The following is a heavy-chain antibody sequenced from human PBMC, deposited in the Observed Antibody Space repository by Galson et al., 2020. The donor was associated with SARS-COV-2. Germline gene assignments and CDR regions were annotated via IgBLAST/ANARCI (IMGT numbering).Heavy chain of an antibody. J-gene: IGHJ4*02. V-gene: IGHV3-74*01. CDR3: EGTSGSYPSPN. D-gene: IGHD1-26*01. Sequence: GESLNISCAASGFTFSSYWIHRVRQPPGNGLVRVSRINTDGSSTSYMDSVKGRFTISIDNAKNTLYLQMNSLRAEDTAVYYCEGTSGSYPSPNWGQGTLVTVSS. CDR2: INTDGSST. CDR1: GFTFSSYW.